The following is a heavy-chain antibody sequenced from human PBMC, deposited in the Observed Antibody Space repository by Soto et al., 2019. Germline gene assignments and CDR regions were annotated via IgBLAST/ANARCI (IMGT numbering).Heavy chain of an antibody. CDR1: GYTFTSYG. D-gene: IGHD1-26*01. V-gene: IGHV1-18*01. CDR2: ISAYNGNT. CDR3: ARDTWELLMGYYYYGRYV. Sequence: ASVKLSCKASGYTFTSYGISWVRQAPGQGLEWMGWISAYNGNTNYAQKLQRRVTMTTDTSTSTAYMELRSLRSDDTAVYYCARDTWELLMGYYYYGRYVWGQGTAVTVS. J-gene: IGHJ6*02.